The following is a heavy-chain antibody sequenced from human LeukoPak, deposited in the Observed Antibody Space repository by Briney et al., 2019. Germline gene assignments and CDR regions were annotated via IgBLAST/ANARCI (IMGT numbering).Heavy chain of an antibody. J-gene: IGHJ3*02. D-gene: IGHD4-17*01. V-gene: IGHV1-18*01. Sequence: ASVKVSCKASGYTFTSYGISWVRQAPGQGLEWMGWISAYNGNTNYAQKLQGRVTMTTDTSTSTAYMELRSLRSDDTAVYYCARDSYYGDYEADAFDIWGQGTMVTVSS. CDR2: ISAYNGNT. CDR3: ARDSYYGDYEADAFDI. CDR1: GYTFTSYG.